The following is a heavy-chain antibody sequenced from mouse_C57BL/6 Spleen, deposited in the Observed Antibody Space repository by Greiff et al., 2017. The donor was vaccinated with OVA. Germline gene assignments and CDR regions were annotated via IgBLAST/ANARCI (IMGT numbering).Heavy chain of an antibody. J-gene: IGHJ3*01. D-gene: IGHD1-1*01. Sequence: VHVKQSGPELVKPGASVKIPCKASGYTFTDYNMDWVKQSHGKSLEWIGDINPNNGGTIYNQKFKGKATLTVDKSSSTAYMELRSLTSEDTAVYYCASGSSPFAYWGQGTLVTVSA. CDR1: GYTFTDYN. CDR2: INPNNGGT. V-gene: IGHV1-18*01. CDR3: ASGSSPFAY.